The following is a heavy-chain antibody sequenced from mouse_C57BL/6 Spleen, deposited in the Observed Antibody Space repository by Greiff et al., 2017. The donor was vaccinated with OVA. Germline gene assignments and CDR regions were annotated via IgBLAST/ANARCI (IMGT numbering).Heavy chain of an antibody. Sequence: EVKVVESGGGLVKPGGSLKLSCAASGFTFSSYAMSWVRQTPEKRLEWVATISDGGSYTYYPDNVKGRFTISRDNAKNNLYLQMSHLKSEDTAMYYCARDRGSLFDYWGQGTTLTVSS. J-gene: IGHJ2*01. V-gene: IGHV5-4*01. CDR1: GFTFSSYA. D-gene: IGHD3-1*01. CDR3: ARDRGSLFDY. CDR2: ISDGGSYT.